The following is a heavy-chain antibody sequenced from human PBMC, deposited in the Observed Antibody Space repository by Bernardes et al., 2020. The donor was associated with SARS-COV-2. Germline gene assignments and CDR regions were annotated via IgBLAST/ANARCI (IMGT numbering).Heavy chain of an antibody. J-gene: IGHJ6*02. CDR3: AKHGGADYYDSSGYYYVDYYYGMDV. D-gene: IGHD3-22*01. Sequence: GGSLRLSCAASGFTITSNAMAWVRQAPGKGLEWVSTISGSGFTTYYADSVKGRFTISRDNSKNTLYLQMNSLRAEDTAVYYCAKHGGADYYDSSGYYYVDYYYGMDVWGQGTTVTVSS. CDR2: ISGSGFTT. V-gene: IGHV3-23*01. CDR1: GFTITSNA.